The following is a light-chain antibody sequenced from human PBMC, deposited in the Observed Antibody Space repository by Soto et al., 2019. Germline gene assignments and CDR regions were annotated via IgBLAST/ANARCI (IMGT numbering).Light chain of an antibody. J-gene: IGLJ3*02. CDR2: EVS. Sequence: QSVLTQPASVSGSPGQSITISCTGTSSDVGGYNYVSWYQQHPGKAPKFMFYEVSNRPSGVSHRFSGSRSGNTASLTISGLQAEDEADYYCSSYTSSSTLVFGGGTKLTVL. CDR3: SSYTSSSTLV. V-gene: IGLV2-14*01. CDR1: SSDVGGYNY.